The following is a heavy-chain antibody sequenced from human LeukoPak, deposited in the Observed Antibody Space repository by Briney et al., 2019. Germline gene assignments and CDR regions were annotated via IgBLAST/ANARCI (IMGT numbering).Heavy chain of an antibody. CDR2: IKQDGSEK. CDR1: GFTFSSYW. V-gene: IGHV3-7*05. D-gene: IGHD2-2*01. J-gene: IGHJ4*02. CDR3: ARDQRYCSSSSCPWEPFDY. Sequence: GGSLRLSCAASGFTFSSYWMSWVRQAPGQGLEWVANIKQDGSEKYYVDSVKGRFTISRDNAKNSLYLQMNSLRAEDTAVYYCARDQRYCSSSSCPWEPFDYWGQGTLVTVSS.